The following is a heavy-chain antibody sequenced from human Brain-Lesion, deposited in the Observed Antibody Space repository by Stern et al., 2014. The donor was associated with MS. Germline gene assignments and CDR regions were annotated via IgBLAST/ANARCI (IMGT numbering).Heavy chain of an antibody. CDR3: ASVYNTIYGIVTQRGSGMDV. Sequence: MQLVQSGGGLVQPGGSLTISCTAAGFTFGNYWMTWVRQAPGKGLERVANIKDDGTEKNYVDSVKGRFTISRDNARHQLYLEMNSLRVEDTALYYCASVYNTIYGIVTQRGSGMDVWGQGTPFTVSS. CDR2: IKDDGTEK. CDR1: GFTFGNYW. D-gene: IGHD2/OR15-2a*01. J-gene: IGHJ6*02. V-gene: IGHV3-7*01.